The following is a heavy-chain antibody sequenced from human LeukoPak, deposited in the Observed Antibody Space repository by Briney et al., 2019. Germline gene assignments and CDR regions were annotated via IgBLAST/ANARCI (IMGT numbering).Heavy chain of an antibody. Sequence: PGGSLRLSCVVSGFTFSSYGMHWVRQAPGKGLEWVAFIRNDGSNKYYGDSVKGRFTISRDNSRNTMYLQMNSLRAEDTAIHYCANSIYYWGQGTLVTVSS. CDR3: ANSIYY. CDR1: GFTFSSYG. CDR2: IRNDGSNK. V-gene: IGHV3-30*02. J-gene: IGHJ4*02.